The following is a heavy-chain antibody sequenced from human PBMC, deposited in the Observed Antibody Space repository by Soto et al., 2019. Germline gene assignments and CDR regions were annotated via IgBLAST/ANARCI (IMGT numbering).Heavy chain of an antibody. CDR1: GGSISSSSYY. V-gene: IGHV4-39*01. Sequence: QLQLQESGPGLVKPSETLSLTCTVSGGSISSSSYYWGWIRQPPGKGLEWIGSIDYSGSTYYNPSLKSRVTITVDTSRKRCALKLSSVAAADTAVYDCARQPRYYGLGWFDPWGQGTLVTVSS. CDR3: ARQPRYYGLGWFDP. D-gene: IGHD3-10*01. J-gene: IGHJ5*02. CDR2: IDYSGST.